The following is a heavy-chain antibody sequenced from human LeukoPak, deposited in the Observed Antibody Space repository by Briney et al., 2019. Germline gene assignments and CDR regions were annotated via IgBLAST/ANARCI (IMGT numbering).Heavy chain of an antibody. CDR1: GYTFTSYG. V-gene: IGHV1-69*05. CDR3: ARANYCSGGSCYSGGDY. D-gene: IGHD2-15*01. Sequence: GASVKVSCKASGYTFTSYGISWVRQAPGQGLEWMGRIIPIFGAANYAQKFQGRVTITTDESTSTAYMELSSLRSEDTAVYYCARANYCSGGSCYSGGDYWGQGTLVTVSS. J-gene: IGHJ4*02. CDR2: IIPIFGAA.